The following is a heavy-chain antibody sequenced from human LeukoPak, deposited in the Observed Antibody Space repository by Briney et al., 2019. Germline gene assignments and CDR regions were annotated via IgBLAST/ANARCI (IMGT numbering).Heavy chain of an antibody. V-gene: IGHV4-59*01. Sequence: SETLSLTCTVSGGSISSYYWSWIRQPPGKGLEWIGYIYYSGSTNYNPSPKSRVTISVDTSKNQFSLKLSSVTAADTAVYYCARELGYCSGGSCYGWFDPWGQGTLVTVSS. CDR3: ARELGYCSGGSCYGWFDP. CDR2: IYYSGST. J-gene: IGHJ5*02. CDR1: GGSISSYY. D-gene: IGHD2-15*01.